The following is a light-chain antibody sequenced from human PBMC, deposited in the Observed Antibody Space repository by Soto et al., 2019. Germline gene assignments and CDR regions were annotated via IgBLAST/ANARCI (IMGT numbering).Light chain of an antibody. Sequence: EIVLTQSPGTLSLSPGERATLSCRASQSVSSSNLAWYQHNPGQPPRLVMYGASSRATGIPDRFSGSGSGTDFTLTISRLEPEDFAIYYCQQYGSSPVSFGQGTKLEIK. CDR3: QQYGSSPVS. CDR2: GAS. V-gene: IGKV3-20*01. CDR1: QSVSSSN. J-gene: IGKJ2*03.